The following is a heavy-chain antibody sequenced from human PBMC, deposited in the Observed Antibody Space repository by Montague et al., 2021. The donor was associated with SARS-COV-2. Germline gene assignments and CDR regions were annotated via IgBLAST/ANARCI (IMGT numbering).Heavy chain of an antibody. D-gene: IGHD4-11*01. CDR2: ISSSSSYI. CDR3: ASELHPNYYYGMDV. Sequence: SLRLSCAASGFTFSSYSMNWVRQAPGKGLEWVSSISSSSSYIYYADSVKGRFTISRDNAKNSLYLQMNSLRAEDTAVYYCASELHPNYYYGMDVWGQGTTCTV. J-gene: IGHJ6*02. CDR1: GFTFSSYS. V-gene: IGHV3-21*01.